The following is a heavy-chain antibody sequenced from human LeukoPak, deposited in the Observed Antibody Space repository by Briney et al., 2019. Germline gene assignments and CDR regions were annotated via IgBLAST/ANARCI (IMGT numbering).Heavy chain of an antibody. CDR2: ISSSGSTI. J-gene: IGHJ4*01. V-gene: IGHV3-11*04. Sequence: GGSLRLSCAASGFTFSDYYMSWIRQAPGKGLEWVSSISSSGSTIYYADSVRGRFTIFRDNAKDSVYLQMNSLRAEDSAIYYCAREGFYFFDFWGQGTLVTVSS. CDR3: AREGFYFFDF. CDR1: GFTFSDYY.